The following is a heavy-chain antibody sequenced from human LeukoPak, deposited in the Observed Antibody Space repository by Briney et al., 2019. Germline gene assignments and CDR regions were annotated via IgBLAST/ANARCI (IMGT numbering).Heavy chain of an antibody. V-gene: IGHV3-21*01. CDR1: GFTFSSHS. CDR2: ISSSGSDT. CDR3: ARDGDYYDSRGDAFDI. Sequence: GGSLRLSCEASGFTFSSHSMNWVRQAPGKGLEWVSSISSSGSDTFHADSVKGRFTISRDNAKNSLYLQMNSLRAEDTAVYYCARDGDYYDSRGDAFDIWGQGAMVTVAS. D-gene: IGHD3-22*01. J-gene: IGHJ3*02.